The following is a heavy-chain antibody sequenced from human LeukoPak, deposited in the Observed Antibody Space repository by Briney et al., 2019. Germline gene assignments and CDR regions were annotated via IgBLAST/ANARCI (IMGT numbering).Heavy chain of an antibody. CDR1: GYTFTSYG. CDR3: ARVGGTTRGNRWFDP. D-gene: IGHD1-26*01. Sequence: GASVKVSCKASGYTFTSYGISWVRQAPGQGLEWMGWISAYNANTNYAQKLQGRVSITTDTSTSTAYMELRSLRSDDTAVYYCARVGGTTRGNRWFDPWGQGTLVTVSS. CDR2: ISAYNANT. V-gene: IGHV1-18*01. J-gene: IGHJ5*02.